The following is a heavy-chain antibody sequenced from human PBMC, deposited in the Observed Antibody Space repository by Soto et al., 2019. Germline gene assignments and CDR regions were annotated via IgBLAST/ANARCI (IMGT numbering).Heavy chain of an antibody. CDR3: AKAYYYDSSGFAFDY. CDR1: GYTFTSYA. CDR2: INAGNGNT. Sequence: QVQLVQSGAEEKKPGASVKVSCKASGYTFTSYAMHWVRQAPGQRLEWMGWINAGNGNTKYSQKFQGRVTITRDTSASKAYMELSSLRSEDTAVYYCAKAYYYDSSGFAFDYWGQGTLVTVSS. D-gene: IGHD3-22*01. J-gene: IGHJ4*02. V-gene: IGHV1-3*05.